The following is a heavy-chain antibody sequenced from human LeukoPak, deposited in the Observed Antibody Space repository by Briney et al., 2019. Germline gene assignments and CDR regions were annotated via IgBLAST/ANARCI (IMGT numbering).Heavy chain of an antibody. J-gene: IGHJ3*02. CDR2: ISGGGTTI. CDR1: GFTFSSYE. CDR3: ATETENSNYDAFDI. V-gene: IGHV3-48*03. D-gene: IGHD4-11*01. Sequence: PVGSLRLSCAASGFTFSSYEMNWVRQAPGKGLECFSYISGGGTTIFYADSVKGRFTISRDNAKNSLYLHMNSLSAEDTALYFCATETENSNYDAFDIWGQGTLVTVSS.